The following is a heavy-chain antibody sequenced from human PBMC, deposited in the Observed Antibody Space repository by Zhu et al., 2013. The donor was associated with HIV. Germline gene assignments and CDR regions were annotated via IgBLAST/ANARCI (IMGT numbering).Heavy chain of an antibody. J-gene: IGHJ3*02. CDR1: GFTFSSYG. CDR2: ISYDGSNK. V-gene: IGHV3-30*18. CDR3: AKSTYYYGSGSYYLPGDI. Sequence: QVQLVESGGGVVQPGRSLRLSCAASGFTFSSYGMHWVRQAPGKGLEWVAVISYDGSNKYYADSVKGRFTISRDNSKNTLYLQMNSLRAEDTAVYYCAKSTYYYGSGSYYLPGDIWGQGTMVTGLF. D-gene: IGHD3-10*01.